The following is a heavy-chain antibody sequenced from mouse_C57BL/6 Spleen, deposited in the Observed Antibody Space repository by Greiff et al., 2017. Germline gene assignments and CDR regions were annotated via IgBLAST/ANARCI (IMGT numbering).Heavy chain of an antibody. J-gene: IGHJ2*01. Sequence: QVQLQQSGPELVKPGASVKISCKASGYAFSSSWMNWVKQRPGKGLEWIGRIYPGDGDTNYNGKFKGKATLTADKSSSTAYMQLSSLTSEDSAVYFCARKRYDSYFDYWGQGTTHTVSS. D-gene: IGHD2-4*01. CDR3: ARKRYDSYFDY. CDR2: IYPGDGDT. V-gene: IGHV1-82*01. CDR1: GYAFSSSW.